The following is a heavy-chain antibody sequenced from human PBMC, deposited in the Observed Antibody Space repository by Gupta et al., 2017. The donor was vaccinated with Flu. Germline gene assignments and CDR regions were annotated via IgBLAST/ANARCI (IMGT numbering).Heavy chain of an antibody. CDR1: GITFSSFA. CDR2: IGGSGGYT. D-gene: IGHD4-17*01. J-gene: IGHJ3*01. Sequence: EVQLLESGGGLVQPGGSLRLSCAASGITFSSFAMIWVRQGPGKTLEWVAAIGGSGGYTSYTDSVKGRFTISRDNSRNTLYLQMNSLRAEDTAVYYCAKDPNGDYVGAFDSWGPGTLVTVSS. V-gene: IGHV3-23*01. CDR3: AKDPNGDYVGAFDS.